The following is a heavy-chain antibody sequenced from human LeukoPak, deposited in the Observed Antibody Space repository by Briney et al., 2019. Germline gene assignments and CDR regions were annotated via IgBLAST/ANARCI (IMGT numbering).Heavy chain of an antibody. CDR3: ATDTSGYYYFDY. V-gene: IGHV4-39*02. CDR1: GGSISTYY. J-gene: IGHJ4*02. Sequence: SETLSLTCTVSGGSISTYYWGWIRQPPGKGLEWIGIIYYRGGTYYSPSLKSRVTISVDTSKNQFSLKLSSVTAADTAVYYCATDTSGYYYFDYWGRGTLVTVSS. CDR2: IYYRGGT. D-gene: IGHD3-22*01.